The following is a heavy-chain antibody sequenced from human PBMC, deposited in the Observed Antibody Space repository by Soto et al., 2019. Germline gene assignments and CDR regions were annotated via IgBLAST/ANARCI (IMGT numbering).Heavy chain of an antibody. CDR2: INPSGGST. V-gene: IGHV1-46*01. CDR1: GYTFTSYY. J-gene: IGHJ4*02. CDR3: ARLPPRSRWPPEGVDY. Sequence: ASVKVSCKASGYTFTSYYMHWVRQAPGQGLEWMGIINPSGGSTSYAQKFQGRVTMTRDTSTSTVYMELSSLRSEDTAVYYCARLPPRSRWPPEGVDYWGQGTLVTVSS. D-gene: IGHD6-13*01.